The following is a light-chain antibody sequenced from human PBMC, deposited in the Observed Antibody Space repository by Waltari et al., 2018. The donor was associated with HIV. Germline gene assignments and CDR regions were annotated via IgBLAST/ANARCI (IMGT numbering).Light chain of an antibody. CDR1: ILTDVY. Sequence: LTQDPDLSVVLGQTVRITCQGEILTDVYPNCYQQQSGQAPVLLVHAENSRPSGIPDRFTASSSGNTAFLTISGAQAEDEADYYCNSRDSHTNHHFFGPGTKVTV. J-gene: IGLJ1*01. CDR2: AEN. CDR3: NSRDSHTNHHF. V-gene: IGLV3-19*01.